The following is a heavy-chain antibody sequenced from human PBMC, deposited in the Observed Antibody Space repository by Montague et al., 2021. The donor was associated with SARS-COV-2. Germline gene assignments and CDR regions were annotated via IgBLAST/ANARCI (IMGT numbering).Heavy chain of an antibody. J-gene: IGHJ4*02. D-gene: IGHD3-10*01. CDR3: ATRRRGVIPGDY. CDR1: GGSIGTTTYY. CDR2: IYYSGST. Sequence: SETLSLTCTVSGGSIGTTTYYWGWIRQPPGKGLEWIGSIYYSGSTYYNSSLKSRDTISLDTSKKQFSLQLRFVTAADTAIYYCATRRRGVIPGDYWGQGTLVTVSS. V-gene: IGHV4-39*01.